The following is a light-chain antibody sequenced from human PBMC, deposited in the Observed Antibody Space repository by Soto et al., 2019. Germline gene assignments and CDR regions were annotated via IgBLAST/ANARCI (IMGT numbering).Light chain of an antibody. Sequence: ETMMTQSPDTLSVSLGERATLSCRASQSLRSSLAWYQQKPGQAPRLLIYDASTRATGIPARFSGSGSGTDFTLTISCLQSEDVAVYYCQQYNNWPQTFGQGTKVEIK. CDR1: QSLRSS. J-gene: IGKJ1*01. V-gene: IGKV3-15*01. CDR3: QQYNNWPQT. CDR2: DAS.